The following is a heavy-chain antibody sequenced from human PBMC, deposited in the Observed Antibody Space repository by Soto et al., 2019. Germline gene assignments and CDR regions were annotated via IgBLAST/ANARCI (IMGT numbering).Heavy chain of an antibody. CDR1: GFTFSSYA. Sequence: LRLSCAASGFTFSSYAMHWVRQAPGKGLEWVAVISYDGSNKYYADSVKGRFTISRDNSKNTLYLQMNSLRAEDTAVYYCARGAVVGVVLEYYYYYGMDVWGQGTTVTVSS. D-gene: IGHD3-3*01. CDR2: ISYDGSNK. J-gene: IGHJ6*02. CDR3: ARGAVVGVVLEYYYYYGMDV. V-gene: IGHV3-30-3*01.